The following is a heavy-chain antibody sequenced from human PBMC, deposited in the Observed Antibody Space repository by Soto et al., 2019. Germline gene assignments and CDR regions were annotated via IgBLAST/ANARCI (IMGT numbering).Heavy chain of an antibody. Sequence: PGGSLRLSCAASGFTFSSYGMHWVRQAPGKGLEWVAVIWYDGSNKYYADSVKGRFTISRDNSKNTLYLQMNSLRAEDTAVYYCASNPIYSSGWFPFDYWGQGTLI. J-gene: IGHJ4*02. V-gene: IGHV3-33*01. CDR2: IWYDGSNK. CDR1: GFTFSSYG. D-gene: IGHD6-19*01. CDR3: ASNPIYSSGWFPFDY.